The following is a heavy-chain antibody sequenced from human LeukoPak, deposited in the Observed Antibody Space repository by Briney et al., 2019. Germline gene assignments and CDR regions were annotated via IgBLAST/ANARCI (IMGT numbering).Heavy chain of an antibody. CDR2: ISDSGANT. V-gene: IGHV3-23*01. CDR1: GFTFSTYA. D-gene: IGHD6-19*01. CDR3: AKSMTLQWRGFFDL. J-gene: IGHJ2*01. Sequence: PGGSLRLSCAAFGFTFSTYAMSWVRQAPGKGLEWVSTISDSGANTYYADSVRGRFTISRDNSKNTLYLQKNSLRADDTAIYYCAKSMTLQWRGFFDLWGRGTHVTVSS.